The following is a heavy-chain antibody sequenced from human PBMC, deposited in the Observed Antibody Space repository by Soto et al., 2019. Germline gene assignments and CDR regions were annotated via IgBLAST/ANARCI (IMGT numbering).Heavy chain of an antibody. D-gene: IGHD6-19*01. CDR2: IYYSGST. V-gene: IGHV4-59*01. Sequence: SETLSLTCTVSGGSISSYYWSWIRQPPGKGLEWIGYIYYSGSTNYNPSLKSRVTISVDTSKNQFSLKLSSVTAADTAVYYCARVSSSGAYYFDYWGQGTLVTVSS. CDR1: GGSISSYY. J-gene: IGHJ4*02. CDR3: ARVSSSGAYYFDY.